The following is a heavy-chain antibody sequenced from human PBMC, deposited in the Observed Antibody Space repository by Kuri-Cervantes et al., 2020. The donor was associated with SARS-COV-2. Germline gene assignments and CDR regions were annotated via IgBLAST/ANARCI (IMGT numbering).Heavy chain of an antibody. CDR1: GGSLSYYY. CDR2: INHSGST. V-gene: IGHV4-34*01. Sequence: SQTLSLTCEVYGGSLSYYYWSWVRQPPGKGLEWIGEINHSGSTNYNPSLKSRVTISGDTSKNQFSLKLSSVTAADTAVYYCARAELGLGWFFDLWAVAPWSPSPQ. CDR3: ARAELGLGWFFDL. D-gene: IGHD6-13*01. J-gene: IGHJ2*01.